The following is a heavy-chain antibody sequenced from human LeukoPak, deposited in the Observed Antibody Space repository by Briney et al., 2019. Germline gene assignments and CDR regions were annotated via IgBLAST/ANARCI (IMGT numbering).Heavy chain of an antibody. V-gene: IGHV3-48*03. CDR1: GFTFSSYE. D-gene: IGHD3-10*01. Sequence: GGSLRLSCAASGFTFSSYEMNWVRQAPGKGLEWVSYISSSGSTIYYADSVKGRFTISRDNAKNSLYLQMNSLRAEDTAVYYCARDRRYYGSGSYYNYNWFDPWGQGTLVTVSS. CDR2: ISSSGSTI. CDR3: ARDRRYYGSGSYYNYNWFDP. J-gene: IGHJ5*02.